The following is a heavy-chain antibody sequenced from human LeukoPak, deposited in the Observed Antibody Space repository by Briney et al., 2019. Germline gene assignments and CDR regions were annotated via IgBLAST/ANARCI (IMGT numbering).Heavy chain of an antibody. D-gene: IGHD3-3*01. Sequence: SSETLSLTCTVSGSSISSSSYYWGWIRQPPGKGLEWIGSIYYSGSTYYNPSLKSRVTISVDTSKNQFSLKLSSVTAADTAVYYCARHGNYDFWSGSYFDYWGQGTLVTVSS. CDR2: IYYSGST. CDR1: GSSISSSSYY. CDR3: ARHGNYDFWSGSYFDY. V-gene: IGHV4-39*01. J-gene: IGHJ4*02.